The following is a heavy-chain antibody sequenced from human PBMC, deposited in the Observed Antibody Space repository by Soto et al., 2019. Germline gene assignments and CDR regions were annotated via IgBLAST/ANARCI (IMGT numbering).Heavy chain of an antibody. V-gene: IGHV3-23*01. CDR2: IHGDGDYS. CDR1: GFMFSCCA. Sequence: EVQLLDSGGGLVQPGGSLRLSCAASGFMFSCCAMSWVRQAPGKGLEWVSTIHGDGDYSHYTDSVEGRFTISRDNSRNTLYRQRHSLRGDDTAVYYGAKNRGGGSYTNWYFAVWGRGTLVNVSS. CDR3: AKNRGGGSYTNWYFAV. J-gene: IGHJ2*01. D-gene: IGHD1-26*01.